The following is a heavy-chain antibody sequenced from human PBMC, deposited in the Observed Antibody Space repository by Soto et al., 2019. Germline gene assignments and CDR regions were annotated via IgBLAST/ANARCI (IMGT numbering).Heavy chain of an antibody. D-gene: IGHD6-13*01. CDR2: INPLPTSGST. V-gene: IGHV1-46*01. Sequence: ASVKVSCKASGYIFTNYYIHWVRQAPGQGLEWMAIINPLPTSGSTNYAQKFQGRVTVTRDTSTSTVYLELSSLRSDDTAVYYCARDLAAAAYWGQGTXVTVSS. CDR3: ARDLAAAAY. CDR1: GYIFTNYY. J-gene: IGHJ4*02.